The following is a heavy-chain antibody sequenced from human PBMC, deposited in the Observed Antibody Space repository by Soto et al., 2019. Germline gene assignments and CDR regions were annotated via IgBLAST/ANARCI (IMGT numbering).Heavy chain of an antibody. CDR2: INSDGSST. V-gene: IGHV3-74*01. CDR3: ARDKAMATWDYYYGMDV. Sequence: GGSLRLSCAASGFTFSSYWMHWVRQAPGKGLVWVSRINSDGSSTSYADSVKGRFTISRDNAKNTLYLQMNSLRAEDTAVYYCARDKAMATWDYYYGMDVWGQGTTVTVSS. CDR1: GFTFSSYW. D-gene: IGHD5-18*01. J-gene: IGHJ6*02.